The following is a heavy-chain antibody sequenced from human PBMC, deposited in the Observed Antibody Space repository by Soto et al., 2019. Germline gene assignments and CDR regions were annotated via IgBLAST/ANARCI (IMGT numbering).Heavy chain of an antibody. CDR1: GGSMSGYY. J-gene: IGHJ4*02. CDR3: ARSIAVPSSHIDH. Sequence: ETLSLTCRVSGGSMSGYYWSWIRQAPGKGLEWIGYVYYTGSTNYNPSLQSRVTISVDTSNKQFSLSLRLVTAADTAVYFCARSIAVPSSHIDHWGQGIRVTVSS. V-gene: IGHV4-59*01. CDR2: VYYTGST. D-gene: IGHD6-6*01.